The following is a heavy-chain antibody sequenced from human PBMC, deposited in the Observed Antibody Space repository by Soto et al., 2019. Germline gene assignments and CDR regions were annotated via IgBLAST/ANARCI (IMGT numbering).Heavy chain of an antibody. D-gene: IGHD6-19*01. V-gene: IGHV4-4*02. CDR1: GGSISSSNW. J-gene: IGHJ3*02. Sequence: SETLSLTCAVSGGSISSSNWWSWVRQPPGKGLEWIGEIYHSGSTNYNPSLKSRVTISVGKSKNQFSLKLSSVTAADTAVYYCARVAVAGLDAFDIWGQGTMVTVSS. CDR3: ARVAVAGLDAFDI. CDR2: IYHSGST.